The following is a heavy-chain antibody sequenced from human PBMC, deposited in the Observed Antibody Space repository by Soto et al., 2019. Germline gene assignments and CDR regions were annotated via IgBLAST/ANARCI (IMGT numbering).Heavy chain of an antibody. Sequence: GASVKVSCKASGYTLTSYGISWVRQAPGQGLEWMGWISAYNGKTNYAQNVQGRVTMTTDTSTRTAYMDLRSLRSDDTAVYYCARGGDLNCYHGMDVWGQVTTVTVSS. V-gene: IGHV1-18*01. CDR2: ISAYNGKT. D-gene: IGHD5-12*01. J-gene: IGHJ6*02. CDR1: GYTLTSYG. CDR3: ARGGDLNCYHGMDV.